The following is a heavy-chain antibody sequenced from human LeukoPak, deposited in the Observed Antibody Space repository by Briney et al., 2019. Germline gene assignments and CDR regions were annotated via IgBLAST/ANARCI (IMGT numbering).Heavy chain of an antibody. D-gene: IGHD2/OR15-2a*01. CDR3: ARAGLIANAFDI. Sequence: SETLSLTCTVSGGSISSGSYYWSWIRQPAGKGLEWIGRIYTSGSTNYNPSLKSRVTISVDTSKNQFSLKLSSVTAADTAVYYCARAGLIANAFDIWGQGTMVTVSS. V-gene: IGHV4-61*02. CDR2: IYTSGST. J-gene: IGHJ3*02. CDR1: GGSISSGSYY.